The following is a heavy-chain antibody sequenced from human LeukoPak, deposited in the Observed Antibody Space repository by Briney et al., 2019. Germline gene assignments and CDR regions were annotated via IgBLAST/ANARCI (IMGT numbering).Heavy chain of an antibody. Sequence: GSLRLSCTGSGFIFSRYGMVWVRQAPGRGLEWAANIKQDGSEKYYVDSVKGRFTISRDNAKNSLYLQMNSLRAEDTAVYYCARRVGDYWGQGTLVTVSS. V-gene: IGHV3-7*01. CDR3: ARRVGDY. CDR1: GFIFSRYG. J-gene: IGHJ4*02. D-gene: IGHD2-15*01. CDR2: IKQDGSEK.